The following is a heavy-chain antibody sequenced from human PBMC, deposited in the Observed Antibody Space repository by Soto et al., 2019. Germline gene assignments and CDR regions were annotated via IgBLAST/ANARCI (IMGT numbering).Heavy chain of an antibody. D-gene: IGHD2-2*01. CDR2: IYSGGST. CDR3: ARDFPYCSSTSCYAGMGVGMDV. CDR1: GFTVSSNY. V-gene: IGHV3-53*04. J-gene: IGHJ6*02. Sequence: GVLRLSCAASGFTVSSNYMSWVRQAPGKGLEWVSVIYSGGSTYYADSVKGRFTISRHNSKNTLYLQMNSLRAEDTAVYYCARDFPYCSSTSCYAGMGVGMDVWGQGTTVTVSS.